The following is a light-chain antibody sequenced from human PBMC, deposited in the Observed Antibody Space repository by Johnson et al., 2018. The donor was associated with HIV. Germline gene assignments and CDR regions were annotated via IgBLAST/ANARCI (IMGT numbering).Light chain of an antibody. J-gene: IGLJ1*01. CDR3: GTWDGSLSVGHV. V-gene: IGLV1-51*01. CDR2: DNN. Sequence: QSVLTQPPSVSAAPGQKVTISCSGSSSNIGNNYVSWYQQLPGTAPKLLIYDNNKRPSGIPDRFSGFKSGTSATLGITGLQTGDEADYYCGTWDGSLSVGHVFATGTKVTVL. CDR1: SSNIGNNY.